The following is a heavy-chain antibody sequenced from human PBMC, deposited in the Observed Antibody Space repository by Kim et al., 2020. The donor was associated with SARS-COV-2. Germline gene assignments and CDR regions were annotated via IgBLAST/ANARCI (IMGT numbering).Heavy chain of an antibody. Sequence: GGSLRLSCAASGFTFSSYGMHWVRQAPGKGLEWVAVIWYDGSNKYYADSVKGRFTISRDNSKNTLYLQMNSLRAEDTAVYYCAKDWLLSSGYYPLHYYGMDVWGQGTTVTVSS. V-gene: IGHV3-33*06. CDR2: IWYDGSNK. J-gene: IGHJ6*02. CDR1: GFTFSSYG. CDR3: AKDWLLSSGYYPLHYYGMDV. D-gene: IGHD3-22*01.